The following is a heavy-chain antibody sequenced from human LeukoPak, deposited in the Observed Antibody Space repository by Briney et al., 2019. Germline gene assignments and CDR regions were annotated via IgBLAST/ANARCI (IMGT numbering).Heavy chain of an antibody. CDR2: ISYDGSNK. CDR1: GFTFSSYG. CDR3: ARVARYCSSTSCYHPRYYYYYMDV. Sequence: GGSLRLSCAASGFTFSSYGMHWVRQAPGKGLEWVAVISYDGSNKYYADFVKGRFTISRDNSKNTLYLQMNSLRSEDTAVYYCARVARYCSSTSCYHPRYYYYYMDVWGKGTTVTVSS. J-gene: IGHJ6*03. D-gene: IGHD2-2*01. V-gene: IGHV3-30*03.